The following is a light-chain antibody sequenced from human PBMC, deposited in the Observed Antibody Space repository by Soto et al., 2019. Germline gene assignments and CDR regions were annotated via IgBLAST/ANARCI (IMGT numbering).Light chain of an antibody. J-gene: IGKJ5*01. CDR2: GAS. CDR1: QSVSSR. V-gene: IGKV3-15*01. CDR3: QQLNYWPRIT. Sequence: EIVLTQSPGTLSLSPGERATLSCRASQSVSSRLAWYQQKPGQAPRLLISGASTRASGIPPRFSGSGSGTDFTLTISSLQSEDFAVYYCQQLNYWPRITFGQGTRLEIK.